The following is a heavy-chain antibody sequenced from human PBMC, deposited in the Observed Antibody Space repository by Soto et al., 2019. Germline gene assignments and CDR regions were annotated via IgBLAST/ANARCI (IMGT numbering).Heavy chain of an antibody. V-gene: IGHV3-48*01. CDR1: GFTFSSYS. CDR3: ARDRVRTRPLDY. J-gene: IGHJ4*02. CDR2: ISSSRSTI. Sequence: EVQLVESGGGLVQPGGSLRLSCAASGFTFSSYSMNWVRQAPGKGLGWVSYISSSRSTIYYADSVKGRSTISRDNAKNSLYLQMNSLRAEDTAVYYCARDRVRTRPLDYWGQGTLVTVSS. D-gene: IGHD6-6*01.